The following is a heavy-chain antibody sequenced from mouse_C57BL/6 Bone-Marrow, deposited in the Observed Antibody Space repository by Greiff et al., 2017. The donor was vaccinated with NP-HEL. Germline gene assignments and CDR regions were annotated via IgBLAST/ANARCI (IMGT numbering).Heavy chain of an antibody. D-gene: IGHD2-4*01. CDR1: EYEFPSHD. CDR3: ARRMITTGYYFDY. Sequence: EVKVVESGGGLVQPGESLKLSCESNEYEFPSHDMSWVRKTPEKRLELVAAINSDGGSTYYPDTMERRFIISRDNTKKTLYLQMNSLRSEDTALYYCARRMITTGYYFDYWGQGTTLTVSS. V-gene: IGHV5-2*01. CDR2: INSDGGST. J-gene: IGHJ2*01.